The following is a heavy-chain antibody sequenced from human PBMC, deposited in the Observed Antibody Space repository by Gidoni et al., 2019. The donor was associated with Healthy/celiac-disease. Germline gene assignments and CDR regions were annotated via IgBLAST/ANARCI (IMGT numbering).Heavy chain of an antibody. Sequence: QVQLQQWGAGLLKPSETLSLTCAVYGGSFSGYYWSWIRQPPGKGLEWIGEINHSGSTNYNPSLKSRVTISVDTSKNQFSLKLSSVTAADTAVYYCARGLGGITMVRGVIGTADGYWGQGTLVTVSS. CDR1: GGSFSGYY. CDR3: ARGLGGITMVRGVIGTADGY. J-gene: IGHJ4*02. D-gene: IGHD3-10*01. CDR2: INHSGST. V-gene: IGHV4-34*01.